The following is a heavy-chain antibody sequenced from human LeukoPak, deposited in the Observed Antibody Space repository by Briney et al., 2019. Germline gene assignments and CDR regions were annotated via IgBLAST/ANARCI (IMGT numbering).Heavy chain of an antibody. J-gene: IGHJ4*02. D-gene: IGHD5-24*01. CDR2: ISYDESNK. Sequence: GGSLRLSCGASGFTFSCFGMRWVRQAPGKGVEWVAVISYDESNKYYADSAKGRFPISRDNSKYTLYLQMNSLRTEDTAVYYCAKGGADGHFDYWGQGTLVTVSS. CDR1: GFTFSCFG. V-gene: IGHV3-30*18. CDR3: AKGGADGHFDY.